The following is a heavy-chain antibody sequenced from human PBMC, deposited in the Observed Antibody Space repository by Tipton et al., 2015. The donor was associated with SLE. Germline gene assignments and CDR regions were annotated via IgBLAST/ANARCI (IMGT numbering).Heavy chain of an antibody. CDR1: GGSISSGGYY. D-gene: IGHD6-13*01. CDR2: FYYSGST. J-gene: IGHJ5*02. V-gene: IGHV4-31*03. Sequence: TLSLTCTVSGGSISSGGYYWSWIRQHPGKGLEWIGYFYYSGSTYYNPSLKSRVTISVDTSKNQFSLKLSSVTAADTAVYCCAKAAAAGTFPHWFDPWGQGTLVTVSS. CDR3: AKAAAAGTFPHWFDP.